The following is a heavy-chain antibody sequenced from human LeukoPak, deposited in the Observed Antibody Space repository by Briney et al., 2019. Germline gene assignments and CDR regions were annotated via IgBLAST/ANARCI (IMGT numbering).Heavy chain of an antibody. CDR1: GGSISSGGYS. V-gene: IGHV4-30-2*05. CDR3: AREAIQGEVDY. J-gene: IGHJ4*02. D-gene: IGHD3-16*01. CDR2: IYHSGST. Sequence: SETLSLTCAVSGGSISSGGYSWSWIRQPPGKGLEWIGYIYHSGSTYYNPSLKSRVTISVDTSKNQFSLKLSSVTAADTAVYYCAREAIQGEVDYWGQGTLVTVSS.